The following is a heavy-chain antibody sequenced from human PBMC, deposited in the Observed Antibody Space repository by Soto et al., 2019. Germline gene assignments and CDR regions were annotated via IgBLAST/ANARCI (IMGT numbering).Heavy chain of an antibody. V-gene: IGHV1-18*01. CDR3: ARAATTTEKYYYYMDV. Sequence: QVQLVQPGAEVKKPGASVRVACKTSGYNFIDYVISWVRQAPGQGLEWVGWISASNGDSNFAQKVQGRVTMTTDTSTSTVYMELRSLRSDDSAVYFCARAATTTEKYYYYMDVWGKGTTVTVSS. D-gene: IGHD1-26*01. CDR2: ISASNGDS. J-gene: IGHJ6*03. CDR1: GYNFIDYV.